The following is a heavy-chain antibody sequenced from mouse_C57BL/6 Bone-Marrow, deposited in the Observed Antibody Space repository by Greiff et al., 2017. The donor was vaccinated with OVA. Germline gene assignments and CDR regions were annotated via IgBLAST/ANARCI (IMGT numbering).Heavy chain of an antibody. CDR2: IWRGGST. V-gene: IGHV2-2*01. J-gene: IGHJ1*03. CDR1: GFSLTSYG. CDR3: ARIGTTWYFDV. D-gene: IGHD1-1*01. Sequence: QVQLQQSGPGLVQPSQSLSITCTVSGFSLTSYGVHWVRQSPGQGLEWLGVIWRGGSTDYNAAFISRLSISKDNSKSQVFIKMNSLQADDAAIYCGARIGTTWYFDVWGTGTTVTVSS.